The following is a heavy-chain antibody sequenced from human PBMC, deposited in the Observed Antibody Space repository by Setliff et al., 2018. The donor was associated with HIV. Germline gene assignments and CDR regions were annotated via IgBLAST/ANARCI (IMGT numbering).Heavy chain of an antibody. J-gene: IGHJ4*02. D-gene: IGHD1-1*01. CDR2: VYSTGSI. CDR1: GGSMSRFY. V-gene: IGHV4-59*01. Sequence: SQTLSLTCTVSGGSMSRFYWTWIRQPPGKGLEWIGFVYSTGSINYSPSFRGRLTISLDTSENQFSLHLTSVTAADTAVYYCARAEGDAYNSLPYFDSWGPGALVTVSS. CDR3: ARAEGDAYNSLPYFDS.